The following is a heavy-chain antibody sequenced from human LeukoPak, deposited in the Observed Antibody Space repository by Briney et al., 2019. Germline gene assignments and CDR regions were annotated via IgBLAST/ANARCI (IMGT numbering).Heavy chain of an antibody. Sequence: SVKVSCKASGGTFSSYAISWVRQAPGQGLEWMGRIIHIFGTANYAQKFQGRVTITTDESTSTAYMELSSLRSEDTAVYYCAREEYYYGSGSYLSFYFDYWGQGTLVTVSS. CDR3: AREEYYYGSGSYLSFYFDY. CDR1: GGTFSSYA. V-gene: IGHV1-69*05. D-gene: IGHD3-10*01. CDR2: IIHIFGTA. J-gene: IGHJ4*02.